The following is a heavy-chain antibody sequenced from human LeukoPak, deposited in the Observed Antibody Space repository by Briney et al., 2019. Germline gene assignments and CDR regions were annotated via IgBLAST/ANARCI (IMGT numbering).Heavy chain of an antibody. J-gene: IGHJ4*02. CDR1: ELTFTNNP. Sequence: GGSLKLSFQPSELTFTNNPMSWFGRAPGKGRSGFSAITADGGTTFYADSVRGRFTISRDNSKNTLYLQVNSLRADDTAVYYCASRGSSSSQYYWGQGTLVTVSS. D-gene: IGHD6-6*01. CDR3: ASRGSSSSQYY. CDR2: ITADGGTT. V-gene: IGHV3-23*01.